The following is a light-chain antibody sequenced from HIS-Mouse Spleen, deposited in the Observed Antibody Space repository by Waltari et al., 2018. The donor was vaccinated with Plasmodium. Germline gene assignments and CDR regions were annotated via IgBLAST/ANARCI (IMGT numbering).Light chain of an antibody. CDR2: LAS. CDR3: QQYYSTPLT. Sequence: DIVMTQSPDSLAVSLGERATINCTSSQSVLSSSNNKNYLAWYQQKPGQPPKLLIYLASTRESGVPDRFSGSGSGTDFTLTISSLQAEDVAVYYCQQYYSTPLTFGRGTKVEIK. J-gene: IGKJ4*01. V-gene: IGKV4-1*01. CDR1: QSVLSSSNNKNY.